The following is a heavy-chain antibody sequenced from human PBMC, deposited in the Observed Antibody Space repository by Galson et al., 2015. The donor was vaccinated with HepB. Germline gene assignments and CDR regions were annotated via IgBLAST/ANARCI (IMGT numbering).Heavy chain of an antibody. J-gene: IGHJ3*02. CDR2: VYPGDSET. V-gene: IGHV5-51*01. CDR3: AGGMVRGFHGISPFDM. Sequence: QSGAEVKKPGESLKISCKASGYSFTSYWIGWVRQMPGKGLESMGIVYPGDSETRYSPSFHGLVTISADKSLSTAYLQWSSLKASDTAVYYCAGGMVRGFHGISPFDMWGQGTMVSVSS. CDR1: GYSFTSYW. D-gene: IGHD3-10*01.